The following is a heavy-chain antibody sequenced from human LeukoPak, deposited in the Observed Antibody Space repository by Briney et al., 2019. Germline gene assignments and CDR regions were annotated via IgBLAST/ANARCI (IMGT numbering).Heavy chain of an antibody. V-gene: IGHV1-69*04. CDR1: GGTFSSYA. J-gene: IGHJ4*02. Sequence: GSSVKVSCKASGGTFSSYAIIWVRQAPGQGLEWMGRIIPILGIANYAQKFQGRVTITADKSTSTAYMELSSLRSEDTAVYYCAREGNSSGWCGVYWGQGTLVTVSS. D-gene: IGHD6-19*01. CDR3: AREGNSSGWCGVY. CDR2: IIPILGIA.